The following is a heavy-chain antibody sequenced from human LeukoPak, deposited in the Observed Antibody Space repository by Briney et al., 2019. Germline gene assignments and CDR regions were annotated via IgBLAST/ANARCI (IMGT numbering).Heavy chain of an antibody. J-gene: IGHJ6*03. CDR2: SSSSSSTI. CDR1: GFTFSNYA. CDR3: KGSSWYNYYYMDV. V-gene: IGHV3-48*02. D-gene: IGHD6-13*01. Sequence: GGSLRLSCAASGFTFSNYAMNWVRQAPGKGLVWVSYSSSSSSTIYYADSMKGRFTISRDNAKSSLYLQMYSLRDEDTAVYYCKGSSWYNYYYMDVWGKGTTVTVSS.